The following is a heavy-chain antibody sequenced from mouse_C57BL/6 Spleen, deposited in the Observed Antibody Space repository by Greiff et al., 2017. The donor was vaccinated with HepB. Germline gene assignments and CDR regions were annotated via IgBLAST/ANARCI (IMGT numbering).Heavy chain of an antibody. Sequence: EVQLQQSGPELVKPGASVKISCKASGYTFTDYYMNWVKQSPGKSLEWIGYINPSNGGTNYNQKFKGKATLTVDKSSSTAYMELRSLTSEDSAVYYCARVGPYYGNPAWFDYWGQGTLVTVSA. V-gene: IGHV1-26*01. D-gene: IGHD2-10*01. CDR2: INPSNGGT. J-gene: IGHJ3*01. CDR3: ARVGPYYGNPAWFDY. CDR1: GYTFTDYY.